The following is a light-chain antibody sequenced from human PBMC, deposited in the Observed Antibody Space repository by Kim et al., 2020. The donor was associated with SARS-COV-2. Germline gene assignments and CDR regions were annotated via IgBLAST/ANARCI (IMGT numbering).Light chain of an antibody. J-gene: IGLJ3*02. Sequence: ALGKTVRITCQGDSLRSYYASWYQQKPGQAPVLVIYGKNNRPSGIPDRFSGSSSGNTASLTITGAQAEDEADYYCNSRDSSGNHWVFGGGTQLT. CDR2: GKN. CDR3: NSRDSSGNHWV. CDR1: SLRSYY. V-gene: IGLV3-19*01.